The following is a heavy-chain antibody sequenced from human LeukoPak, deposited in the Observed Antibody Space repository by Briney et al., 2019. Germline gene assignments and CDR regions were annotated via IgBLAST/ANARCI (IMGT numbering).Heavy chain of an antibody. Sequence: SETLSLTCTVSGGSISSYYWSWIRQPPGKGLEWIGYIYYSGSTNYNPSLKSRVTISVDTSKNQFSLKLSSVTAADTAVYYCARSVLMVYATFDYWGQGTLVTVSS. D-gene: IGHD2-8*01. V-gene: IGHV4-59*01. J-gene: IGHJ4*02. CDR1: GGSISSYY. CDR2: IYYSGST. CDR3: ARSVLMVYATFDY.